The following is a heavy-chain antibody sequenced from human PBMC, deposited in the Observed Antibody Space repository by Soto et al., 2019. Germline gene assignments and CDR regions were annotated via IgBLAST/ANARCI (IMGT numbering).Heavy chain of an antibody. Sequence: QVQLVQSGAEVKKPGASVKVSCKASGYTFTSYAMHWVRQAPGQRLEWMGWINAGNGNTKYSQKFQGRVTITRDTSVSTAYMEVSSLRYEDTTVYYCARGRSSSWYGWFDPWGQGTLVTVSS. CDR3: ARGRSSSWYGWFDP. V-gene: IGHV1-3*01. J-gene: IGHJ5*02. CDR1: GYTFTSYA. CDR2: INAGNGNT. D-gene: IGHD6-13*01.